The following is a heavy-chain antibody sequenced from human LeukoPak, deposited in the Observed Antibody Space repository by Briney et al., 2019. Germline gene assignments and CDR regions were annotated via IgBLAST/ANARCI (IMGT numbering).Heavy chain of an antibody. V-gene: IGHV3-21*01. CDR1: GLTFSSYT. Sequence: GGSLRLSCAASGLTFSSYTMNWVRQAPGKGLEWVSSISSSSTYINYADSVKGRFTTSRDNAKNSLYLQMNSLRAEDTAVYYCARDRSPGNFDYWGQGTLVTVSS. CDR3: ARDRSPGNFDY. CDR2: ISSSSTYI. J-gene: IGHJ4*02. D-gene: IGHD3-10*01.